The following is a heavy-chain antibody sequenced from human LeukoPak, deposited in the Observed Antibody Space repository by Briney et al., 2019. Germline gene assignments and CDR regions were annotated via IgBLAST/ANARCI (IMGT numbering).Heavy chain of an antibody. D-gene: IGHD6-19*01. CDR1: GFTFSSYA. CDR2: ISGSGGST. Sequence: GGSLRLSCAASGFTFSSYAMSWVRQAPGKGLEWVSAISGSGGSTYYADSVKGRFTISRDNSKNTLYLQMNSLRAEDTAVYYCAKVAVAGTSYYYYMDVWGKGTTVTVSS. CDR3: AKVAVAGTSYYYYMDV. J-gene: IGHJ6*03. V-gene: IGHV3-23*01.